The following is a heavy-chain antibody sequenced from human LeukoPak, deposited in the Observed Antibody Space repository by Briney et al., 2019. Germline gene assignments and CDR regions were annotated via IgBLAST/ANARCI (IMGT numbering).Heavy chain of an antibody. J-gene: IGHJ4*02. Sequence: PGRSLRLSCAASGFTFSRYGMHWVRQASGKGLERVALISYDGSNKYYADSVKSRFTIYRNNSKNKLYLQMNSLRPEDKAVYYCAKGDPYGPGSYPVDYWGQGTLVTVSS. CDR3: AKGDPYGPGSYPVDY. D-gene: IGHD3-10*01. CDR2: ISYDGSNK. CDR1: GFTFSRYG. V-gene: IGHV3-30*18.